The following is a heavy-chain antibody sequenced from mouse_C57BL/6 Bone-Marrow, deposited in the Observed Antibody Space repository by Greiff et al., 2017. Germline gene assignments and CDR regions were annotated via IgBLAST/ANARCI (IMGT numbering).Heavy chain of an antibody. D-gene: IGHD1-1*01. CDR3: ARAIYYYGSLDV. J-gene: IGHJ1*03. Sequence: EVKLVESEGGLVQPGSSMKLSCTASGFTFSDYYMAWVRQVPEKGLEWVANINYDGSSTYYLDSLKSRFIISRDNAKNILYLQMSSLKSEDTATYYCARAIYYYGSLDVWGTGTTVTVSS. CDR2: INYDGSST. CDR1: GFTFSDYY. V-gene: IGHV5-16*01.